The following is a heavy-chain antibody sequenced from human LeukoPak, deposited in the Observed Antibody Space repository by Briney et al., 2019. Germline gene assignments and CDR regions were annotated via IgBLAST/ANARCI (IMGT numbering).Heavy chain of an antibody. CDR3: TGVSRSSWYDY. Sequence: PGGSLRLSCAASGFTFSNAWMSWVRQAPGKGLEWVGRIKSKTDGGTPDYAAPVKGRFTISRDDSKNTLYLQMNSLKTEDTAVYFCTGVSRSSWYDYWGQGTLVTVSS. J-gene: IGHJ4*02. D-gene: IGHD6-13*01. V-gene: IGHV3-15*01. CDR2: IKSKTDGGTP. CDR1: GFTFSNAW.